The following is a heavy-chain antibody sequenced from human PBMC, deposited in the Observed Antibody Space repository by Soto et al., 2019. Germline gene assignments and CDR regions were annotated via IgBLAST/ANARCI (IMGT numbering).Heavy chain of an antibody. CDR1: GFICSSYS. Sequence: GWFMGLCSAAFGFICSSYSLNGVRQAARKRLEWLSSISSSSGYIDDADSVKGRFTISRDTAKNSLYRQINSLGAEDAAVDYCARTYCSSTSWYGNYYYGIDVWGQGTTVTVSS. V-gene: IGHV3-21*01. CDR3: ARTYCSSTSWYGNYYYGIDV. D-gene: IGHD2-2*01. J-gene: IGHJ6*02. CDR2: ISSSSGYI.